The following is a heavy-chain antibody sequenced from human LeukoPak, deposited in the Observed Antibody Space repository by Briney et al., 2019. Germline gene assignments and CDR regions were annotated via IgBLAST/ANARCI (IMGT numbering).Heavy chain of an antibody. J-gene: IGHJ4*02. CDR1: GFXFSDYS. CDR2: ITSSSSYT. V-gene: IGHV3-11*06. D-gene: IGHD3-22*01. CDR3: ARGSSGNYDY. Sequence: GGSLRLSCAASGFXFSDYSISWIRQAPGKGLEWISYITSSSSYTDYADSVKGRFTISRDNAKNSLYLQMNSLRAEDTAVYYCARGSSGNYDYWGQGTLVTVSS.